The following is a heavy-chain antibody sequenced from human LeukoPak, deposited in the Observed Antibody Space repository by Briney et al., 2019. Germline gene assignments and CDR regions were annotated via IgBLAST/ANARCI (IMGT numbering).Heavy chain of an antibody. CDR2: IYYSGST. J-gene: IGHJ4*02. CDR3: ARHQTHIVATIDY. D-gene: IGHD5-12*01. V-gene: IGHV4-59*08. CDR1: GGSISSYY. Sequence: SETLSLTCTVSGGSISSYYWSWIRQPSGKGLEWIGYIYYSGSTNYNPSLKSRVTISVDTSKNQFSLKLSSVTAADTAVYYCARHQTHIVATIDYWGQGTLVTVSS.